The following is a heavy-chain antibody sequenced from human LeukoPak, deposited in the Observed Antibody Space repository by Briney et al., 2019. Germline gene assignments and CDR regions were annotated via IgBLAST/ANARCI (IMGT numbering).Heavy chain of an antibody. CDR3: ARLKGGSSWYNIDYYYMDV. D-gene: IGHD6-13*01. CDR2: IYYSGST. CDR1: GGSFSGYY. Sequence: SETLSLTCAVYGGSFSGYYWSWIRQPPGKGLEWIGRIYYSGSTYYNPSPKSRVTISVDTSKDQFALNLSSVTAADTAVSDCARLKGGSSWYNIDYYYMDVWGKGTTVTVSS. V-gene: IGHV4-34*01. J-gene: IGHJ6*03.